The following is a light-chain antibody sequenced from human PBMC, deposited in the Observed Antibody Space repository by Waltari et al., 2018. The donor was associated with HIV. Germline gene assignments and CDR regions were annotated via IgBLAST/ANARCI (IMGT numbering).Light chain of an antibody. CDR2: GAS. V-gene: IGKV3-20*01. CDR3: QQYGSSSWT. Sequence: DSVLTQSPGTLSLPPGERATLSCRASQSVSSSYLAWYQQQPGQAPRLLIYGASTRATGIPDRFSGSGSGTDFTLTISRLEPEDFAVYYCQQYGSSSWTFGQGTRVEIK. CDR1: QSVSSSY. J-gene: IGKJ1*01.